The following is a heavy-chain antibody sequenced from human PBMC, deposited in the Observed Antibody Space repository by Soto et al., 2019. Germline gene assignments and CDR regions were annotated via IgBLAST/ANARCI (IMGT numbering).Heavy chain of an antibody. CDR2: IYYRGNT. J-gene: IGHJ4*02. Sequence: SETLSLTCSVSGDSISTPNFYWGWIRQPPGKGLEWIASIYYRGNTYYNPSLQTRVTISLDKSKNQFSLRLNSVTAADSAVYFCARLEGLATISYYFDFWGQGAQVTVSS. CDR1: GDSISTPNFY. CDR3: ARLEGLATISYYFDF. V-gene: IGHV4-39*01. D-gene: IGHD3-9*01.